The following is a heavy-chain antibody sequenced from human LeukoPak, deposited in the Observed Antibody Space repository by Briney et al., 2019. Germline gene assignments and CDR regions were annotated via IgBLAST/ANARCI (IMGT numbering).Heavy chain of an antibody. CDR3: ARGLVGYCSSTSCFDAPSYFDY. Sequence: SSETLSLTCAVYGGFFSGYYWSWIRQPPGKGLEWIGEINHCGSTNYNPSIKSRVTISVDTSKNQFSLKLSSVTAADTAVYYCARGLVGYCSSTSCFDAPSYFDYWGQGTLVTVSS. J-gene: IGHJ4*02. V-gene: IGHV4-34*01. D-gene: IGHD2-2*03. CDR2: INHCGST. CDR1: GGFFSGYY.